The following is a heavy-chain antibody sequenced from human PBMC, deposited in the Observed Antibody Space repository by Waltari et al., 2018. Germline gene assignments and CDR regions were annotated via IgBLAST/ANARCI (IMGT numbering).Heavy chain of an antibody. V-gene: IGHV3-23*01. D-gene: IGHD7-27*01. CDR3: ARGSGVDS. Sequence: EVQLFESGGGLVQPGGSLRLSCVAHGFPFSTYVMNWGRQAPGKGLVWVSSISDGSGIINYADSVKGRFTISRDNSKNTLYLQMNSLRAEDTAVYYCARGSGVDSWGQGTLVTISS. CDR2: ISDGSGII. CDR1: GFPFSTYV. J-gene: IGHJ4*02.